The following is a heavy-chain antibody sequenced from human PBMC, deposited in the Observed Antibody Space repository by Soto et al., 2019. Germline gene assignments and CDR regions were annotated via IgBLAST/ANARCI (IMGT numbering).Heavy chain of an antibody. CDR2: ISAYNGNT. CDR3: ARYIAVAGTVWFDP. D-gene: IGHD6-19*01. Sequence: EASVKVSCKASGYTFTSDGISWVRQAPGQGLEWMGWISAYNGNTNYAQKLQGRVTMTTDTSTSTAYMELRSLRSDDTAVYYCARYIAVAGTVWFDPWGQGTLVTVSS. V-gene: IGHV1-18*04. CDR1: GYTFTSDG. J-gene: IGHJ5*02.